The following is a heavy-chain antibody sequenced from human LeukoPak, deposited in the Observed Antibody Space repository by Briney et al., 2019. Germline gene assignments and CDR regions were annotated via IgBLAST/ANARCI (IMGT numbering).Heavy chain of an antibody. J-gene: IGHJ5*02. CDR2: INQEGTEK. CDR3: ARDQLDP. V-gene: IGHV3-7*01. CDR1: GFTFTSHW. Sequence: PGGSLRLSCVASGFTFTSHWMSWVPQAPGKGLEWVANINQEGTEKHYVDSVKGRFTISRDNAKNSQFLQMNSLRAEDTAVYCARDQLDPWGQGTLVTVSS.